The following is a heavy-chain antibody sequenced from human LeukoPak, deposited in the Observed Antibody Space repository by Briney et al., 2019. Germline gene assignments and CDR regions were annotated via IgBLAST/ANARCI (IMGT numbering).Heavy chain of an antibody. CDR2: INPSGGST. CDR3: ARDFCVGDCYSPGY. V-gene: IGHV1-46*01. D-gene: IGHD2-21*02. J-gene: IGHJ4*02. CDR1: GYTFTSYY. Sequence: GASVKVSCKASGYTFTSYYMHWVRQAPGQGPEWMGIINPSGGSTSYAQKFQGRVTMSRDTSTNTVYMELSSLRAEDTAVYYCARDFCVGDCYSPGYWGQGTLVTVSS.